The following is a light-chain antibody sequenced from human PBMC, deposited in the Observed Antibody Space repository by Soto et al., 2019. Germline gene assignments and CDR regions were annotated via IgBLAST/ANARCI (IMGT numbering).Light chain of an antibody. Sequence: DIQMTQSPSTLSGSVGDRVTITCRASQTISSWLAWYQQKPGKAPKLLTYKASTLKSGVPSRFSGSGSGTEFTLNISSLQPDDFETYYCQHYNSYSEAFGQGTKVDIK. CDR2: KAS. V-gene: IGKV1-5*03. CDR3: QHYNSYSEA. J-gene: IGKJ1*01. CDR1: QTISSW.